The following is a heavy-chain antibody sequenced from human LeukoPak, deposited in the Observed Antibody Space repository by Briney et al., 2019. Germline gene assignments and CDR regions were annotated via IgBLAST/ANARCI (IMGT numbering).Heavy chain of an antibody. V-gene: IGHV4-4*07. CDR3: AINYGSVMV. CDR2: MYISGSMYTSGST. J-gene: IGHJ4*02. D-gene: IGHD4/OR15-4a*01. CDR1: GGSISSYY. Sequence: SETLSLTCTVSGGSISSYYWSWIRQPAGKGLEWIGRMYISGSMYTSGSTNYSPSLRSRVTMSVDTSKNQMSLRLSSVTAADRAVYYCAINYGSVMVRGQGTLVTVSS.